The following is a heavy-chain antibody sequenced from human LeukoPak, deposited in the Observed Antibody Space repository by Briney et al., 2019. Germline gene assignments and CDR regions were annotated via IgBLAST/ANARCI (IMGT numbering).Heavy chain of an antibody. J-gene: IGHJ4*02. D-gene: IGHD3-10*01. V-gene: IGHV4-39*01. Sequence: SETLSLTCSVSGGSISSSIYYWGWIRQPPGKGLEWIGSIYYSGSTYYNPSLKSRVTISVDTSKNQFSLKLRSVTAADTAVYYCARRLGGSGSYYYWGQGTLVTVSP. CDR1: GGSISSSIYY. CDR3: ARRLGGSGSYYY. CDR2: IYYSGST.